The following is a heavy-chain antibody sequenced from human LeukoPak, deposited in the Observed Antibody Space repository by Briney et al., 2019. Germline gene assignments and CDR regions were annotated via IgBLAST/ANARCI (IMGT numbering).Heavy chain of an antibody. CDR2: IYHSGST. J-gene: IGHJ4*02. D-gene: IGHD5-12*01. Sequence: SETLSLTCTVSGYSISSGYYCGWIRQPPGKGLEWIGSIYHSGSTYYNPSLKSRVTISVDTSKNQFSLKLSTVTAADTAVYYCSGYDSEPWESLLDYWGQGTLVTVSS. CDR1: GYSISSGYY. V-gene: IGHV4-38-2*02. CDR3: SGYDSEPWESLLDY.